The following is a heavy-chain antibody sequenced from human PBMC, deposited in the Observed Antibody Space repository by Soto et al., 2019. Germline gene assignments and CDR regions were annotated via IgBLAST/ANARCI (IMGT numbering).Heavy chain of an antibody. Sequence: SGPTLVNPTQTLTLTCTFSGFSLTNTGGTVGWIRQPPGKALEWLALMYCNVEKRKTPSRRNRLPIPKDPSKTRVVLTLPNVGPVNTATYFCAPSHFKILTGPFDSGGREPLATVPS. D-gene: IGHD3-9*01. CDR3: APSHFKILTGPFDS. CDR2: MYCNVEK. J-gene: IGHJ5*01. CDR1: GFSLTNTGGT. V-gene: IGHV2-5*01.